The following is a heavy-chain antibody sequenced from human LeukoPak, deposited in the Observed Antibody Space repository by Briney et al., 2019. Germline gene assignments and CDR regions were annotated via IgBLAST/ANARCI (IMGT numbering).Heavy chain of an antibody. J-gene: IGHJ4*02. CDR2: ISTDSVCT. Sequence: PGGSLRLSCAASGFSFRDYYMSWIRQAPGKGLEWVSYISTDSVCTNYADPVKGRFTISRDNAKNSLYLQMNSLRAEDTAVYYCARESHGTGDQWGQGTLVTVSS. CDR1: GFSFRDYY. D-gene: IGHD1-26*01. CDR3: ARESHGTGDQ. V-gene: IGHV3-11*05.